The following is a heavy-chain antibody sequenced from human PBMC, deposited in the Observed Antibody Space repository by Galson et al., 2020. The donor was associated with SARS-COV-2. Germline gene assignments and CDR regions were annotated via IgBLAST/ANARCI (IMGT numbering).Heavy chain of an antibody. Sequence: GGSLRLSCAASGFTFSSYWMSWVRQAPGKGLEWVANIKQDGSEKYYVDSVKGRFTISRDNAKNSLYLQMNSLRAEDPAVYYCASDYYYDSGGVFDYWGQGPLVTFPS. CDR3: ASDYYYDSGGVFDY. D-gene: IGHD3-22*01. V-gene: IGHV3-7*01. J-gene: IGHJ4*02. CDR2: IKQDGSEK. CDR1: GFTFSSYW.